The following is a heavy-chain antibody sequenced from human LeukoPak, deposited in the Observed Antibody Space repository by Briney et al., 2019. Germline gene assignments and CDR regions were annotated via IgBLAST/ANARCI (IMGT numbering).Heavy chain of an antibody. CDR1: GGSISNYY. V-gene: IGHV4-59*01. CDR3: AREGPGGRGYSYGFDY. J-gene: IGHJ4*02. Sequence: SETLSLTCTVSGGSISNYYWSWIRQPPGKGLEWIGFIYYSGSTNYNPSLKSRVTISVDTSKNQFSLKLSSVTAADTAVYYCAREGPGGRGYSYGFDYWGQGTLVTVSS. D-gene: IGHD5-18*01. CDR2: IYYSGST.